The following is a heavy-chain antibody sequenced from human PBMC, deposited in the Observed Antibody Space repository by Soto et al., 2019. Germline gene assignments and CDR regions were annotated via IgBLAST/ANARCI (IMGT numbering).Heavy chain of an antibody. V-gene: IGHV4-61*01. CDR1: GGSVSSGSYY. CDR3: ASVTRTCISTSCYRYYYGMDV. Sequence: SETLSLTCTVSGGSVSSGSYYWSWIRQPPGKGLEWIGNIYYSGSTNYDPSLKSRVTISVDTSKNQFSLKLSSVTAADTAVYYCASVTRTCISTSCYRYYYGMDVWGQGTTVTVSS. J-gene: IGHJ6*02. CDR2: IYYSGST. D-gene: IGHD2-2*02.